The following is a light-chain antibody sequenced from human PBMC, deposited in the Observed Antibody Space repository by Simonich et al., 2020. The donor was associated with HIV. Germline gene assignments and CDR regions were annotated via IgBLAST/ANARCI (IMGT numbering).Light chain of an antibody. Sequence: DIQMTQSPSSLSASVGDRVTITCRASQGISNSLAWYQHKPGKAPKLLLYAASSLQSGVPSRFRGSGSGTDFTLTISRLQPEDFATYFCQQSYITSYTFGPGTKLEIK. CDR2: AAS. CDR1: QGISNS. V-gene: IGKV1-39*01. CDR3: QQSYITSYT. J-gene: IGKJ2*01.